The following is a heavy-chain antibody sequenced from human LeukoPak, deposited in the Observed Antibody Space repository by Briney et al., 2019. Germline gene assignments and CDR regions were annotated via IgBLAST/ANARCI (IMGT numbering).Heavy chain of an antibody. CDR3: AKDEFHSTVTFDY. CDR2: ISGSGGST. J-gene: IGHJ4*02. CDR1: GFTFSSYA. D-gene: IGHD4-11*01. Sequence: GGSLRLSCAASGFTFSSYAISWVRQAPGKGLEWVSAISGSGGSTYYADSVKGRFTISRDNSKNTLYLQMNSLRAEDTAVYYCAKDEFHSTVTFDYWGQGTLVTVSS. V-gene: IGHV3-23*01.